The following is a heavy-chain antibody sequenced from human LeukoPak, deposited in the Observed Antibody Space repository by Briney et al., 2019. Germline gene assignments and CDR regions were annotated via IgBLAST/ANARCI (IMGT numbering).Heavy chain of an antibody. D-gene: IGHD3-10*01. V-gene: IGHV4-61*02. CDR1: GGSISSGSYY. Sequence: SQTLSLTCTVSGGSISSGSYYWSWIRQPAGKRLEWIGRIYTSGSTNYNPSLKSRVTISVDTSKNQFSLKLSSVTAADTAVYYCARDVLLWFGGENWFDPWGQGTLVTVSS. CDR3: ARDVLLWFGGENWFDP. CDR2: IYTSGST. J-gene: IGHJ5*02.